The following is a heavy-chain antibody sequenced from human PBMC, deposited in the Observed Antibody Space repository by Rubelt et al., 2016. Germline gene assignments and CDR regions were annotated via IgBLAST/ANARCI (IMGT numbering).Heavy chain of an antibody. D-gene: IGHD5-12*01. CDR3: ARDPTTRFTSTGWFDP. V-gene: IGHV1-18*01. Sequence: QVQLVQSGAEVKKPGASVKVSCKASGYTFTSYGISWVRQAPGQGLEWMGWISAYDGNTYYAQKLQGRGTRTQDPSTRQAYMERRSLGSDDTAVYYGARDPTTRFTSTGWFDPWGQGTLVTVSS. J-gene: IGHJ5*02. CDR1: GYTFTSYG. CDR2: ISAYDGNT.